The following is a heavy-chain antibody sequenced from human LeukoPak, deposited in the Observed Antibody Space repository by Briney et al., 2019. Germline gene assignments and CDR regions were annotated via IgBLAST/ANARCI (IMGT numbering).Heavy chain of an antibody. CDR1: GFSFSKFG. CDR3: AKVPSSVTPVY. V-gene: IGHV3-30*18. J-gene: IGHJ4*02. D-gene: IGHD4-17*01. Sequence: GGSLRLSCVASGFSFSKFGMHWVRQAAGKGMEWVAVISHDGSYKYYADSVKGRFTISRDNSRNTLYLQISSLRADDTAVYYCAKVPSSVTPVYWGQGTLVTVSS. CDR2: ISHDGSYK.